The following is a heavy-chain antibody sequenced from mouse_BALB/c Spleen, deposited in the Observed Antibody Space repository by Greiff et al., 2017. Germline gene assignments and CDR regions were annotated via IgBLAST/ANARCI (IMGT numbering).Heavy chain of an antibody. D-gene: IGHD2-1*01. CDR2: ISYSGST. CDR1: GYSITSDYA. J-gene: IGHJ3*01. Sequence: EVKVEESGPGLVKPSQSLSLTCTVTGYSITSDYAWNWIRQFPGNKLEWMGYISYSGSTSYNPSLKSRISITRDTSKNQFFLQLNSVTTEDTATYYCARGHYGNYAWFAYWGQGTLVTVSA. CDR3: ARGHYGNYAWFAY. V-gene: IGHV3-2*02.